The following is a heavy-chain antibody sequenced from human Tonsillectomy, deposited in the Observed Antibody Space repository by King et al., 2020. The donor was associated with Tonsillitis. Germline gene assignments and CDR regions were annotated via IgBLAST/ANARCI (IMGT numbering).Heavy chain of an antibody. D-gene: IGHD3-22*01. CDR1: GGSFSDYF. J-gene: IGHJ6*03. Sequence: VQLQQWGAGLLKPSETLSLTCAVYGGSFSDYFWSWIRQPPGKGLEWIGGIDHSGNTNYNPSLKSRVTISLDTSKNQFSLKLTSVTAADTAVYCCSRGGSFYYDSSAKPYYFHYYMDVWGKGTTVTVSS. CDR3: SRGGSFYYDSSAKPYYFHYYMDV. CDR2: IDHSGNT. V-gene: IGHV4-34*01.